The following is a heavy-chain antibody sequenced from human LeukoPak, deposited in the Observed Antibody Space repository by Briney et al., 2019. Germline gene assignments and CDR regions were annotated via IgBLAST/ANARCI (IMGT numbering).Heavy chain of an antibody. CDR3: ARDLWDSNSYYYGMDV. D-gene: IGHD1-26*01. CDR1: GFTFSSYA. V-gene: IGHV3-48*04. CDR2: ISSSRSTI. Sequence: PGRSLRLSCAASGFTFSSYAMHWVHQAPGKGLEWVSYISSSRSTIYYADSVKGRFTISRDDANNSLFLQMTNLRAEDTAVYHCARDLWDSNSYYYGMDVWGQGTTVTVSS. J-gene: IGHJ6*02.